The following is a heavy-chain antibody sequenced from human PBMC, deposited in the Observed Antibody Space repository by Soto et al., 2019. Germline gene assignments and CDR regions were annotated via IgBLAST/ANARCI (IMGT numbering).Heavy chain of an antibody. CDR1: GYNFATSW. D-gene: IGHD1-26*01. V-gene: IGHV5-51*01. J-gene: IGHJ5*02. CDR2: IYPGDSDT. Sequence: GESLKISCQGSGYNFATSWIGWVRQMPGKGLEWMGIIYPGDSDTRYSPSFQGQVTISADKSISTAYLQWSSLKASDTAMYYCARSCSGSYYEGSSWFDPWGQGTLVTVSP. CDR3: ARSCSGSYYEGSSWFDP.